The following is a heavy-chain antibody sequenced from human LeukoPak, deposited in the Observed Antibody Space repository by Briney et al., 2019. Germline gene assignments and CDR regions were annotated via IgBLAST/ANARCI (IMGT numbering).Heavy chain of an antibody. CDR1: GGSISSSSYY. Sequence: PSETLSLTCTVSGGSISSSSYYWGWIRQPPGKGLEWIGSIYYSGSTYYNPSLKSRVTISVDTSKNQFSLKLSSVTAADTAVYYCARLLSSSYVFDYWGQGTLVTVSS. CDR2: IYYSGST. V-gene: IGHV4-39*01. CDR3: ARLLSSSYVFDY. J-gene: IGHJ4*02. D-gene: IGHD6-6*01.